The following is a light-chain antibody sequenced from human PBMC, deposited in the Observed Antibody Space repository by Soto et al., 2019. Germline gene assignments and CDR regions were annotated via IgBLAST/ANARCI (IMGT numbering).Light chain of an antibody. CDR1: QSVSTN. V-gene: IGKV3-15*01. CDR3: QQYNNWPPWT. CDR2: GAS. Sequence: RVMTQSPATLYLSPGERATLSCRASQSVSTNVAWYQQKPGQAPRLLIYGASTRATDIPARFSGSGSATDFTLTISSVQSEDFAVYYCQQYNNWPPWTFGQGTKVEVK. J-gene: IGKJ1*01.